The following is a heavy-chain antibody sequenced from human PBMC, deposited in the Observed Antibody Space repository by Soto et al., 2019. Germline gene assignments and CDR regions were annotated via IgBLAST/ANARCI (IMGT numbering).Heavy chain of an antibody. Sequence: VGSLRLFSAESGFTFSSYGMHWVRQAPGKGLEWVVVIGYDGSNKYYADSVKGRFTISRDNSKNTLYLQMSSLRAEDTAVYYCARDYDFWSGYYPPYYYYYGMDVWGQGTAVTVSS. CDR1: GFTFSSYG. J-gene: IGHJ6*02. CDR2: IGYDGSNK. CDR3: ARDYDFWSGYYPPYYYYYGMDV. D-gene: IGHD3-3*01. V-gene: IGHV3-33*01.